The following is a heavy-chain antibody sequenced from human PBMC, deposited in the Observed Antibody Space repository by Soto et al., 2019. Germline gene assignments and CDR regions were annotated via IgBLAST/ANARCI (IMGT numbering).Heavy chain of an antibody. D-gene: IGHD1-1*01. CDR3: ARDGHWNQALDY. J-gene: IGHJ4*02. Sequence: GGSLRLSYAVSGFTFSNYWMHWVRQAPGKGLEWVAVISYDGSNKYYADSVKGRFTISRDNSKNTLYLQMNSLRAEDTAVYYCARDGHWNQALDYWGQGTLVTVSS. CDR2: ISYDGSNK. V-gene: IGHV3-30-3*01. CDR1: GFTFSNYW.